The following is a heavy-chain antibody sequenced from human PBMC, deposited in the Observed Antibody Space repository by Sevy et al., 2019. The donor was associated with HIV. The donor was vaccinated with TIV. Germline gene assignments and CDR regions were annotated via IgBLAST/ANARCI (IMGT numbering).Heavy chain of an antibody. D-gene: IGHD6-13*01. J-gene: IGHJ5*02. V-gene: IGHV4-59*01. CDR1: GGSISSYY. Sequence: SETLSLTCTVSGGSISSYYWSWIRQPPGKGLEWIGFIYYSGSTNYNPSLKSRVTISVDTSKNQFSLKLSSVTAADTAVYYCARDGSSSLPPGGWFDPWGQGTLVTVSS. CDR2: IYYSGST. CDR3: ARDGSSSLPPGGWFDP.